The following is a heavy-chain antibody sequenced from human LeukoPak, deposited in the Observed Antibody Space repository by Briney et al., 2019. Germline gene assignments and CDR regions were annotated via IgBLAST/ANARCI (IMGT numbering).Heavy chain of an antibody. CDR3: ARADTMVRGVPLYYHGMDV. CDR1: GESLSKYY. Sequence: ASETLSLTCAVYGESLSKYYWTWIRQSPGKGLEWIGEVNHRGSTNLNPSLKSRVTLSVDTSKHQFSLKLSSVSAADTAVYYCARADTMVRGVPLYYHGMDVWGQGTTVTVSS. D-gene: IGHD3-10*01. V-gene: IGHV4-34*01. J-gene: IGHJ6*02. CDR2: VNHRGST.